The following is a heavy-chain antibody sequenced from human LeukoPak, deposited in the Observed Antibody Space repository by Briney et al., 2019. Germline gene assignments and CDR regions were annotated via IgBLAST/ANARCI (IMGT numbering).Heavy chain of an antibody. Sequence: GGSLRLSYAASGVTFSTYAMSWVRQAPGKGLEWVSEISGSGGSTYYADSVKGRFTVSRDNSKNTLYLQMNSLRAEDTAVYYCAKGCSITSCYGTFDHWGQGTLVTVSS. CDR1: GVTFSTYA. CDR2: ISGSGGST. J-gene: IGHJ4*02. CDR3: AKGCSITSCYGTFDH. V-gene: IGHV3-23*01. D-gene: IGHD2-2*01.